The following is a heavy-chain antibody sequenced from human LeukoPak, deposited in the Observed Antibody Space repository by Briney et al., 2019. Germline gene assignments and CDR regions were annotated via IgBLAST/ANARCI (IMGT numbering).Heavy chain of an antibody. CDR1: GFTFSSYW. Sequence: PGGSLRLSCAASGFTFSSYWMSWVRQAPGKGLEWVANIKQDGSEKYYVDSVKGRFTISRDNAKNSLYLQMNSLRAEDTAVYYCASGFGFDCSSTICSYFDYWGQGTLVTVSS. CDR3: ASGFGFDCSSTICSYFDY. V-gene: IGHV3-7*01. J-gene: IGHJ4*02. CDR2: IKQDGSEK. D-gene: IGHD2-2*01.